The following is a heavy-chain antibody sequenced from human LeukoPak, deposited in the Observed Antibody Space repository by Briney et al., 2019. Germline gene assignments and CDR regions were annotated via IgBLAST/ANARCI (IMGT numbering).Heavy chain of an antibody. CDR1: GASITNYY. D-gene: IGHD1-1*01. CDR2: IHYSGST. CDR3: ASLNHVRYSYYFDY. J-gene: IGHJ4*02. V-gene: IGHV4-59*01. Sequence: PSETLSLTCTVSGASITNYYWTWIRQPPGKGLEWIGYIHYSGSTNYNPSLKSRVTISVDTSKSQFSLKLSSVTAADTAVYYCASLNHVRYSYYFDYWGQGTLVIVSS.